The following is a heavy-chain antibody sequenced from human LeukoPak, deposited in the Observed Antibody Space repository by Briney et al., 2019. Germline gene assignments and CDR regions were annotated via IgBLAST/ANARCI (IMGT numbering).Heavy chain of an antibody. CDR2: INWNGGRT. J-gene: IGHJ4*02. Sequence: PGRSLRLSCAASGFPFSSYGMHWVRQAPGKGLEWVSGINWNGGRTGYADSVKGRFTISRDNAKNSLYLQMNSLRAEDTALYYCARDYDYGDYPGYWGQGTLVTVSS. V-gene: IGHV3-20*04. CDR1: GFPFSSYG. D-gene: IGHD4-17*01. CDR3: ARDYDYGDYPGY.